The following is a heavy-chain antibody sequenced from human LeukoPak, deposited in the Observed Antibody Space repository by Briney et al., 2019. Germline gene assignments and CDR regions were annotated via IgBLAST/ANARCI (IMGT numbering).Heavy chain of an antibody. CDR1: VGTLSSYA. J-gene: IGHJ4*02. D-gene: IGHD1-26*01. CDR3: AREDSGSFDY. V-gene: IGHV1-69*13. CDR2: IIPIFGTA. Sequence: SVNVSCKASVGTLSSYAISWVRQAPGQGLEWMGGIIPIFGTANYAQKFQGRVTITADESTSTAYMELSSLRSEDTAVYYCAREDSGSFDYWGQGTLVTVSS.